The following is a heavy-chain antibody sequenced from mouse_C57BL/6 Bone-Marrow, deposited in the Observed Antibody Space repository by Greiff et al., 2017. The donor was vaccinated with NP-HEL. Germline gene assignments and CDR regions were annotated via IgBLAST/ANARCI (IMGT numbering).Heavy chain of an antibody. CDR2: ISSGSSTI. J-gene: IGHJ4*01. Sequence: EVKLMESGGGLVKPGGSLKLSCAASGFTFSDYGMHWVRQAPEKGLEWVAYISSGSSTIYYADIVMGRFTISRDNAKNTLFLQMTSLRSEDTAMYYCARGLITNAMDYWGQGTSVTVST. CDR1: GFTFSDYG. CDR3: ARGLITNAMDY. D-gene: IGHD1-1*01. V-gene: IGHV5-17*01.